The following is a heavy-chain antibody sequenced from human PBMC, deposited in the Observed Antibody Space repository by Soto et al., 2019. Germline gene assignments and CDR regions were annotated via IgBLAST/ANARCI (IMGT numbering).Heavy chain of an antibody. CDR1: GGIFTNNA. J-gene: IGHJ6*02. CDR2: VIPLFDTA. CDR3: ATGGHNDGYNFYHSMDV. V-gene: IGHV1-69*01. Sequence: QVQVVQSGAEVKKPGSSVKVSCKVSGGIFTNNAISWVRQAPGQGLEWLGGVIPLFDTAYYAQIFRGRLRISADGATTTAYMDLSGLTSADTAVYFCATGGHNDGYNFYHSMDVWGQGTTVTVS. D-gene: IGHD3-16*01.